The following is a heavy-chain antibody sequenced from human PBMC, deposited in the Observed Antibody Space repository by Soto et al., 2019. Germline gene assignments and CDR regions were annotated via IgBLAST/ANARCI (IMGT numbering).Heavy chain of an antibody. CDR1: GYTFTASG. CDR3: ARWDDYGASDQYHFDQ. V-gene: IGHV1-18*01. J-gene: IGHJ4*02. CDR2: TSIYNGHT. D-gene: IGHD4-17*01. Sequence: ASVKVSFKASGYTFTASGISWVRQAPGQGLEWMGWTSIYNGHTEYSPKFLGRVVMTTDTSADTAYLELKSLRPDDAALYYCARWDDYGASDQYHFDQWGQGTLVTVS.